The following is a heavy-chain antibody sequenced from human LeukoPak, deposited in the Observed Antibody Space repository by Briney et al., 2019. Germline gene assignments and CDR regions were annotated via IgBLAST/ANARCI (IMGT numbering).Heavy chain of an antibody. D-gene: IGHD3-10*01. V-gene: IGHV3-74*01. J-gene: IGHJ6*03. CDR1: GFVFSGYW. CDR2: INSDGST. CDR3: AGHYGSGRYYYYYMGV. Sequence: GGSLRLSCAAPGFVFSGYWMHWIRRAPGKGLVWVSRINSDGSTSYADSVKGRFTIARDNAKNTLYLQMNSLRDEDTAVYYCAGHYGSGRYYYYYMGVWGRGTTVTVSS.